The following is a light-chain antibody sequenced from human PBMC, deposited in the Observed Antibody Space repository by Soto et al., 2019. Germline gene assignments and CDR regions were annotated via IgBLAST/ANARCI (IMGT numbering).Light chain of an antibody. CDR2: AAS. J-gene: IGKJ5*01. V-gene: IGKV1-39*01. CDR1: QSISSY. Sequence: RIKITCRASQSISSYLNWYQQKPGKAPKLLIYAASSLQSGVPSRFSGSGSGTDFTLTIISPQHEDCATYHCQESSSTAGITFGRGTRLEIK. CDR3: QESSSTAGIT.